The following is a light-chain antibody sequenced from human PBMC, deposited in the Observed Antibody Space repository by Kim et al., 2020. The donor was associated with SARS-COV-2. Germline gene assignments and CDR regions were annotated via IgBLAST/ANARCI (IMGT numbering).Light chain of an antibody. V-gene: IGKV1-39*01. CDR2: AAS. Sequence: ASAGERVTITGRASQSIRSYLNWYQQKPGKAPKLLIYAASSLQSGVPSRFSGSGSGTDFTLTISSLQPEDFATYYFQQSYSTPFTFGPGTKVDIK. J-gene: IGKJ3*01. CDR3: QQSYSTPFT. CDR1: QSIRSY.